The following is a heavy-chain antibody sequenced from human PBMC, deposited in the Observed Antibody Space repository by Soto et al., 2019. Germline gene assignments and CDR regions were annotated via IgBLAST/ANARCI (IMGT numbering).Heavy chain of an antibody. D-gene: IGHD4-4*01. J-gene: IGHJ6*02. CDR2: IRSKANSYAT. CDR3: TRRVTVTTNYYYYGMDV. CDR1: GFTFSGSA. Sequence: GGSLRLSCAASGFTFSGSAMHWVRQASGKGLEWVGRIRSKANSYATAYAASVKGRFTISRDDSKNTAYLQMNSLKTEDTAVYYCTRRVTVTTNYYYYGMDVWGQGTTVTVSS. V-gene: IGHV3-73*01.